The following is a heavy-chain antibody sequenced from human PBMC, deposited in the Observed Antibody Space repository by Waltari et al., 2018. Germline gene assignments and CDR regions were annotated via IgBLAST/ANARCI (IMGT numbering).Heavy chain of an antibody. CDR2: INPDGSQK. V-gene: IGHV3-7*01. D-gene: IGHD3-10*01. CDR1: GFTFTPYW. Sequence: EMQLVESGGGLVQPGGSMRLSCAASGFTFTPYWMKWIRQAPGKGLEWVANINPDGSQKFYVDSVKGRFTVSRDNAQNSLYLQMNNLRAEDTAVYYCTTLARGESGDYWGQGTLVTVSS. J-gene: IGHJ4*02. CDR3: TTLARGESGDY.